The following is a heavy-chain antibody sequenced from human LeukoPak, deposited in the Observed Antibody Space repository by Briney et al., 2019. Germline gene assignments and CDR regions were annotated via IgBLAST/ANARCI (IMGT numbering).Heavy chain of an antibody. V-gene: IGHV4-39*01. Sequence: SETLSLTCTVSGGSISSSSYYWGWIRQPPGKGLEWIGSIYYSGSTYYNPSLKSRVTISVDTSKNQFSLKLSSVTAADTAVYYCATHSVDIVGPLDYFDYWGQGTLVTVSS. CDR2: IYYSGST. CDR3: ATHSVDIVGPLDYFDY. J-gene: IGHJ4*02. CDR1: GGSISSSSYY. D-gene: IGHD2-21*01.